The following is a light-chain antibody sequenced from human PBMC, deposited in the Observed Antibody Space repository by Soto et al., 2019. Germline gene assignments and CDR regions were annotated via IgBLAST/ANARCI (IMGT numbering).Light chain of an antibody. CDR3: AAWDDSLNGRV. CDR1: TSNIGSNA. CDR2: YDN. Sequence: QSVLTQPPSASAPPGQRVTISCSGSTSNIGSNAVNWYQQLPGTAPKLLIYYDNLRPSGVPDRISGSKSGTSASLAISGLQSDDEADYYCAAWDDSLNGRVFGTGTKVTVL. J-gene: IGLJ1*01. V-gene: IGLV1-44*01.